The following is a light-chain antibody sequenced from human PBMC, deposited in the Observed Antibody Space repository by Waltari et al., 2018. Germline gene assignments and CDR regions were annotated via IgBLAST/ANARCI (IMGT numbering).Light chain of an antibody. CDR1: QTIGSS. CDR2: RAS. J-gene: IGKJ1*01. V-gene: IGKV3-15*01. CDR3: QQYNRWPPGT. Sequence: ETVVTQSPATLSMSPGERATLSCRTSQTIGSSLAWHQQRPGQAPRLLIYRASTRATGIPDRFSGSGSETEFTLTISSLQSEDVAVYYCQQYNRWPPGTFGQGTKVEI.